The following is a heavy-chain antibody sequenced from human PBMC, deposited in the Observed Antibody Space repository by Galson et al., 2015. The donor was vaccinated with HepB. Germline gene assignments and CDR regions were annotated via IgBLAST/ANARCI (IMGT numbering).Heavy chain of an antibody. CDR2: ISSSSSYI. V-gene: IGHV3-21*01. CDR3: AAPGEYYDSGAFDI. CDR1: GFTFSSYS. J-gene: IGHJ3*02. Sequence: SLRLSCAASGFTFSSYSMNWVRQAPGKGLEWVSSISSSSSYIYYADSVKGRFTISRDNAKNSLYLQMNSLRAEDTAVYYCAAPGEYYDSGAFDIWGQGTMVTVSS. D-gene: IGHD3-22*01.